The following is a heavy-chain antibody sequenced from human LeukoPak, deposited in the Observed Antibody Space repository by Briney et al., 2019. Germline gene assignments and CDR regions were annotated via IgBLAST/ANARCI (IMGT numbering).Heavy chain of an antibody. Sequence: ASVKVSCKASGYTFTSFDINWVRQATGQGLEWMGWMNPNSGNTGYAQKFQGRVAMTRNTSISTAYMELSSLRSEDTAVYYCARGVDYYDSSGYYYPDAFDIWGQGTMVTVSS. J-gene: IGHJ3*02. CDR2: MNPNSGNT. CDR1: GYTFTSFD. V-gene: IGHV1-8*01. D-gene: IGHD3-22*01. CDR3: ARGVDYYDSSGYYYPDAFDI.